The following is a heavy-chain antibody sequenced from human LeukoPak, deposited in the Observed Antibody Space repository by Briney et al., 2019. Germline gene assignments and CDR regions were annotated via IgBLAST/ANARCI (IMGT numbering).Heavy chain of an antibody. CDR3: AKGVRLWFAFYFDY. CDR1: GFTFSNYA. V-gene: IGHV3-23*01. D-gene: IGHD3-10*01. Sequence: GGSLRLSCAASGFTFSNYAMTWARQAPGKGLEWVSSISGNSANTYYADSVKGRFTVSRDNSKNILYLQMNSLRVEDTAVYFCAKGVRLWFAFYFDYWGQGTLATVSS. J-gene: IGHJ4*02. CDR2: ISGNSANT.